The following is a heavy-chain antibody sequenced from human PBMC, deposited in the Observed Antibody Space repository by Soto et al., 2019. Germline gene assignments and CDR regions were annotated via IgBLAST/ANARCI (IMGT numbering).Heavy chain of an antibody. CDR3: ARGSGYYYWDDY. Sequence: ASVKVSCKASGYTFTSYAMHWVRQAPGQRLEWMGWINAGNGNTKYSQKFQGRVTITRDTSASTAYMERSSLRSEDTAVYYCARGSGYYYWDDYWGQGTLVTVSS. CDR1: GYTFTSYA. J-gene: IGHJ4*02. CDR2: INAGNGNT. V-gene: IGHV1-3*01. D-gene: IGHD3-22*01.